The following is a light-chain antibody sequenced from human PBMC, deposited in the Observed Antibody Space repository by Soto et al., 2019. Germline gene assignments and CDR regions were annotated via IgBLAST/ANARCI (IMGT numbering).Light chain of an antibody. J-gene: IGKJ1*01. CDR2: DTS. V-gene: IGKV3-20*01. CDR1: QSIGSSY. CDR3: QRFCSSWLT. Sequence: ENVLTQSPGTLSLSPGERATLSCRASQSIGSSYLAWYQQKPGHAPRLIIYDTSSRATGIPDRFSGSGSGTDFTLTISRLEPGDFSVYYCQRFCSSWLTFGQGTNVEIK.